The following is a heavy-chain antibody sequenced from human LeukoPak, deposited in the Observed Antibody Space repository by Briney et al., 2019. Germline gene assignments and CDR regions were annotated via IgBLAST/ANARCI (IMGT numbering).Heavy chain of an antibody. J-gene: IGHJ4*02. D-gene: IGHD4-23*01. CDR1: GFTFNNYW. CDR2: IKQDGGAK. CDR3: ARAPPYGGNSVVDY. V-gene: IGHV3-7*04. Sequence: PGGSLRLSCAASGFTFNNYWMSWVRQAPGKGLQWVANIKQDGGAKFYVDSVKGRFTISRDNTKKSLYLQMNSLRVEDTAVYYCARAPPYGGNSVVDYWGQGTLVTVSS.